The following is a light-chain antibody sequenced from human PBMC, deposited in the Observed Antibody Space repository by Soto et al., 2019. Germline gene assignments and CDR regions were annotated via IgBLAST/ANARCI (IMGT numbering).Light chain of an antibody. CDR2: EVN. J-gene: IGLJ1*01. CDR1: SSDIGVYNY. CDR3: SSYKTSNTYV. V-gene: IGLV2-14*01. Sequence: QSVLTQPASVSGSPGQSITFSCTGTSSDIGVYNYVSWYQQHPGKAPKLMIYEVNNRPSGVSNRFSGSKSGNTASLTIPGLQAEDEAAYYCSSYKTSNTYVFGTGTKVTVL.